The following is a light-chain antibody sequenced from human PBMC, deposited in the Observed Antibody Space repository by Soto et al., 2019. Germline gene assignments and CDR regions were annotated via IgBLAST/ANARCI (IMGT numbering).Light chain of an antibody. CDR1: QDISTY. J-gene: IGKJ3*01. Sequence: DIQLTQSPSFLSASVGDRVTITCRASQDISTYLVWYQQKPGKAPKLLIYGASTLQTGVPSRFSGSGSGTEFTLTISSQQPEDFATYYCLQLNSFPRTFGPGTKVDIK. CDR2: GAS. V-gene: IGKV1-9*01. CDR3: LQLNSFPRT.